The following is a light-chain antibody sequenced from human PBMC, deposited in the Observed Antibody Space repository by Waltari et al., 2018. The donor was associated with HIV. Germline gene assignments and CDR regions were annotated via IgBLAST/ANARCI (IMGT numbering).Light chain of an antibody. CDR2: EVT. V-gene: IGLV2-18*02. CDR1: NSDIGVYDR. J-gene: IGLJ3*02. CDR3: SSYTSSSTLV. Sequence: QSALTPPPPLSGSPGPSVTISCARPNSDIGVYDRFSWYQQPPATAPNLLIYEVTNRPSGVPGRFSASKSGTTASLTISGLQAGDEADYYCSSYTSSSTLVFGGGTNLTVL.